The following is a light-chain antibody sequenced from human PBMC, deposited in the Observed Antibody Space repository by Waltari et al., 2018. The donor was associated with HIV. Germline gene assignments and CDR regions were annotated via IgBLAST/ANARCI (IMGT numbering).Light chain of an antibody. Sequence: IMMTQSPGTLSVSPGERVTLSCRASQSIASNLAWYQHKPGQPPRLLIFDASTRATGIPARFSASGSGTDFTLTINSLQPEDFAVYYCQHYNNWLYTFGQGTKLDIK. V-gene: IGKV3-15*01. J-gene: IGKJ2*01. CDR2: DAS. CDR1: QSIASN. CDR3: QHYNNWLYT.